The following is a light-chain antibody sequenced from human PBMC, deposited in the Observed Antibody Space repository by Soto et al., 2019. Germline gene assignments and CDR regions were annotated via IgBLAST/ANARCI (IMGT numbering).Light chain of an antibody. CDR3: TSYAGSNIWV. CDR2: EVS. Sequence: QSLLTQPPSASGSPGQSVTISCTGTSSDVGAYNYVSWYQQYPGKAPKLMIYEVSKRPSAVPDRFSGSKSGKTASLTVSGLQPEDEADYYFTSYAGSNIWVFGGGTKLTVL. CDR1: SSDVGAYNY. V-gene: IGLV2-8*01. J-gene: IGLJ3*02.